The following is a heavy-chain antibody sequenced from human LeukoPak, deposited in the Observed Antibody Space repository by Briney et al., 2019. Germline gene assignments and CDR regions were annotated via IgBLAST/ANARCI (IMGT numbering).Heavy chain of an antibody. V-gene: IGHV4-4*02. J-gene: IGHJ5*02. Sequence: SETLSLTCAVSGGSISSSNWWSWVRQPPGKGLEWIGEIYHSGSTNYNPSLKSRVTISVDKSKNQFSLKLSSVTAADTAVYYCARGPHLRFSFENWFDPWGQGTLVTVSS. CDR2: IYHSGST. CDR3: ARGPHLRFSFENWFDP. CDR1: GGSISSSNW. D-gene: IGHD3-3*01.